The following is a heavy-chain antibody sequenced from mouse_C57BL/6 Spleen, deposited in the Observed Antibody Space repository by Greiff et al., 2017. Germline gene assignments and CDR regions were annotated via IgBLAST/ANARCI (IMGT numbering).Heavy chain of an antibody. CDR2: ISGGGGNT. V-gene: IGHV5-9*01. CDR3: AIYYGSSTGYFDV. Sequence: EVKLQESGGGLVKPGGSLKLSCAASGFTFSSYTMSWVRQTPEKRLEWVATISGGGGNTYYPDSVKGRFTISRDNAKNTLYLQMSSLRSEDTALYYCAIYYGSSTGYFDVWGTGTTVTVSS. J-gene: IGHJ1*03. CDR1: GFTFSSYT. D-gene: IGHD1-1*01.